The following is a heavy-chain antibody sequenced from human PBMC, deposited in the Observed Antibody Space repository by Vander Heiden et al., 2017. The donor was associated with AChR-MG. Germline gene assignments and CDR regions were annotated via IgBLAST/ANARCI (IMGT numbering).Heavy chain of an antibody. D-gene: IGHD2-15*01. CDR1: GGTFSSYA. J-gene: IGHJ4*02. V-gene: IGHV1-69*06. Sequence: QVQLVQSGAEVKKPGSSVKVSCKASGGTFSSYAISWVRQAPGKGLEWMGGIIPIFGTANYAQKFQGRVTITADKSTSTAYMELSSLRSEDTAVYYCARGAYCSGGSCYSRLVDYWGQGTLVTVSS. CDR3: ARGAYCSGGSCYSRLVDY. CDR2: IIPIFGTA.